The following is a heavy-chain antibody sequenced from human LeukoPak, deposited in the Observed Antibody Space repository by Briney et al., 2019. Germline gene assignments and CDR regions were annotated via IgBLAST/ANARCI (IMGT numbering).Heavy chain of an antibody. Sequence: SETLSLTCTVSGGSISSGSYYWSWIRQPAGKGLEWIGRIYTSGSTNYNPSLKSRVTISVDTSKNQFSLKLSSVTAADTAVYYCARSSRLPAYYYDSSGRPHWYFDLWGRGTLVTVSS. CDR1: GGSISSGSYY. CDR3: ARSSRLPAYYYDSSGRPHWYFDL. V-gene: IGHV4-61*02. J-gene: IGHJ2*01. D-gene: IGHD3-22*01. CDR2: IYTSGST.